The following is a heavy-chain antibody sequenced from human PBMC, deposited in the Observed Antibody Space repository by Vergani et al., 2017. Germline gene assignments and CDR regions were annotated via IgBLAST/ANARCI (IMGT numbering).Heavy chain of an antibody. D-gene: IGHD6-19*01. CDR3: TRPQSSGWYPY. J-gene: IGHJ4*02. V-gene: IGHV3-73*02. Sequence: EVQLVESGGGLVQPGGSLKLSCAASGFTFSGSAMHWVRQASGKGLEWVGRIRSKANSYARAYAASVKGRFTISRDDSKKTAYLQMNSLKTEDTAVYYCTRPQSSGWYPYWRQGTLVIVSS. CDR1: GFTFSGSA. CDR2: IRSKANSYAR.